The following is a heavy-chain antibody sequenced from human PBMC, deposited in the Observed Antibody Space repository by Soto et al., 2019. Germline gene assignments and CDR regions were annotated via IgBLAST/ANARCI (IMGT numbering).Heavy chain of an antibody. CDR2: MNPNSGNT. CDR1: GYTFTSYD. D-gene: IGHD3-3*01. Sequence: AASVKVSCKASGYTFTSYDINWVRQATGQGLEWMGWMNPNSGNTGYAQKFQGRVTMTRNTSISTAYMELSSLRSEDTAVYYCARGSHVLRFLEWLPYFDYWGQGTLVTVSS. V-gene: IGHV1-8*01. CDR3: ARGSHVLRFLEWLPYFDY. J-gene: IGHJ4*02.